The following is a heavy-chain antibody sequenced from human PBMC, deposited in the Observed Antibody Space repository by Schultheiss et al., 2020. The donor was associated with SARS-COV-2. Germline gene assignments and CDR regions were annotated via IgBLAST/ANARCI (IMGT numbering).Heavy chain of an antibody. V-gene: IGHV2-26*01. D-gene: IGHD3-3*01. CDR2: IFSNDDK. Sequence: SGPTLVKPTQTLTLTSSFSGFSLTTSAMCVNWIRQPPGKALEWLAHIFSNDDKSYSTSLKSRLTISKDTSKSQVVLTMTNMDPVDTATYYCARIVGGYYGWFDPWGQGTLVTVSS. J-gene: IGHJ5*02. CDR3: ARIVGGYYGWFDP. CDR1: GFSLTTSAMC.